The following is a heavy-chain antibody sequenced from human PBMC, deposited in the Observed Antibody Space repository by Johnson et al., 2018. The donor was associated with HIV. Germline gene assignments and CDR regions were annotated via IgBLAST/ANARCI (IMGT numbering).Heavy chain of an antibody. J-gene: IGHJ3*02. CDR2: INTGGST. D-gene: IGHD3-3*01. Sequence: VQLVESGGGLVQPGGSLRLSCADSGFTVSSNYMSWVRQAPGKGLEWVSLINTGGSTYYAASVKGRFTISRDNSKNTLYLQMNSLRAEDTAVYYCARDRSGDDAFDIWGQGTMVTVSS. CDR3: ARDRSGDDAFDI. V-gene: IGHV3-66*01. CDR1: GFTVSSNY.